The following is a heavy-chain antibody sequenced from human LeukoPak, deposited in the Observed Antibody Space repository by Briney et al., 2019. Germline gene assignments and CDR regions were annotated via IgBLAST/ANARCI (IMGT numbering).Heavy chain of an antibody. D-gene: IGHD2-15*01. V-gene: IGHV4-39*07. Sequence: SETLSLTCSVSGGSTRSGRHHWAWVRQPPGKGLEFIGSLDESGRPYYNAPLKSRVTISEDSSGKQFSLNLSSVTAADTAVYYCARDLGGYPFFMDVWGRGTTVIVPS. CDR1: GGSTRSGRHH. J-gene: IGHJ6*03. CDR2: LDESGRP. CDR3: ARDLGGYPFFMDV.